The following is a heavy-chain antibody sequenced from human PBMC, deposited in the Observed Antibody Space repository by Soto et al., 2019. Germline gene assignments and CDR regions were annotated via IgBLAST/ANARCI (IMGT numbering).Heavy chain of an antibody. D-gene: IGHD1-7*01. V-gene: IGHV1-18*01. J-gene: IGHJ6*02. CDR2: ISAYNGNT. Sequence: ASVKVSCKASGYTFTSYGISWVRQAPGQGLEWMGWISAYNGNTNYAQKLQGRVTMTTDTSTSTAYMELRSLRSDDTAVYYCARDRELTGTTSSGYYYYYGMDVWGQGPTVTVSS. CDR1: GYTFTSYG. CDR3: ARDRELTGTTSSGYYYYYGMDV.